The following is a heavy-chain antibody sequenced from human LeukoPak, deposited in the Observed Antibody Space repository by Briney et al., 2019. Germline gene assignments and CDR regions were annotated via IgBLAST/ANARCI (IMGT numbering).Heavy chain of an antibody. CDR2: IYYKGYT. V-gene: IGHV4-59*01. CDR1: GVSITDYY. J-gene: IGHJ3*02. Sequence: SETLSLACSVTGVSITDYYWSWIRQPPGKGLEWIGYIYYKGYTNYSPSLKSRVTISMDTSKSQFSLKLRSVTAADTAVYYCASTPLSDLDIWGQGTMVIVSS. CDR3: ASTPLSDLDI.